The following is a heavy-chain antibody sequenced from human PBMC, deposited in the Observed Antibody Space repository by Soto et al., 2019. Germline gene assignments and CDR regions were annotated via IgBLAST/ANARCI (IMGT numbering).Heavy chain of an antibody. J-gene: IGHJ5*02. V-gene: IGHV4-39*01. D-gene: IGHD2-21*01. CDR2: IHYSGTS. CDR3: ARHWIAGSSIP. CDR1: GDSISSSSQY. Sequence: PSLTCSVSGDSISSSSQYWGWIRQPPGKGLEWIGSIHYSGTSYYNPSLKSRVTIFVDTSKNQLSLKLSSVTAADTAVYYCARHWIAGSSIPWGQGTLVTVSS.